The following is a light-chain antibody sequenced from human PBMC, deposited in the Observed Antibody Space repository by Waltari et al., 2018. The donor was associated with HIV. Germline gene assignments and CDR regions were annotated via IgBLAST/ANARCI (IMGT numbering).Light chain of an antibody. CDR3: AAWDANLNGRL. V-gene: IGLV1-44*01. Sequence: QSVLTQSPSASGTPGQRVTISCSGSISNIGGNTVSWYQHLPGTAPKLLIYSDNQRPSGVPDRFSASKSGTSASLAISGLQSEDEADYYCAAWDANLNGRLFGGGTKLTVL. CDR1: ISNIGGNT. J-gene: IGLJ2*01. CDR2: SDN.